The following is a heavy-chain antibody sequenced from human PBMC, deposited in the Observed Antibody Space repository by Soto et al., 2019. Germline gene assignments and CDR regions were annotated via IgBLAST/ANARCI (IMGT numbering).Heavy chain of an antibody. CDR1: GFTFSVYA. D-gene: IGHD2-21*02. CDR2: VTANGGNT. CDR3: ASLGVGDWANYYYYYGMDV. J-gene: IGHJ6*02. V-gene: IGHV3-23*01. Sequence: GGSLRLSCAATGFTFSVYAMTWVRQAPGKGLEWVSAVTANGGNTYSADSVKGRFTISRDNSKNTLFLQMNSLRAEDTAVYYCASLGVGDWANYYYYYGMDVWGQGTTVTVSS.